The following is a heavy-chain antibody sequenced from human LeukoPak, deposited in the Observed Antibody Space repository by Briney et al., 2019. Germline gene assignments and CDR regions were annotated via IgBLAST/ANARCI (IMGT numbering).Heavy chain of an antibody. CDR1: GFTFSTYA. CDR2: IGGSDYRT. Sequence: GGSLRLSCAASGFTFSTYAMSWVRQAPGKGLEWVSGIGGSDYRTYYSDSVKGRFTISRDNSKNTLYLQMNSLRAEDTAVYYCAKERSSGWPFDYWGQGTLVTVSS. V-gene: IGHV3-23*01. CDR3: AKERSSGWPFDY. D-gene: IGHD6-19*01. J-gene: IGHJ4*02.